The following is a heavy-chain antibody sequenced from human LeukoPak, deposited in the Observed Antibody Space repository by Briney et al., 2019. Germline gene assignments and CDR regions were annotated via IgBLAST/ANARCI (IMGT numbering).Heavy chain of an antibody. CDR3: AKLPSLTIFFDFYFDY. D-gene: IGHD3-3*01. Sequence: GGSLSLSCAASGFTVSSNYMSWVRQAPGKGLEWVSVIYSGGSTYYADSVKGRFTISRDHSKNTLFLQMNNLRAEDTALYYCAKLPSLTIFFDFYFDYWGQGTLVTVSS. V-gene: IGHV3-53*01. CDR1: GFTVSSNY. CDR2: IYSGGST. J-gene: IGHJ4*02.